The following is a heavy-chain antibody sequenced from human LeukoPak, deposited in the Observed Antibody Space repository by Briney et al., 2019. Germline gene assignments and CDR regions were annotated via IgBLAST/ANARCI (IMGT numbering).Heavy chain of an antibody. Sequence: GGSLSLSCAASGCTISSYALSWVRHAPPKGLQWVTAIIGSGSSTYYADSMKGRFTISRDNYKNTLFLQMNSLRAEDTAVYYCAKDRAHQLILDFWGQGTLVTVSS. CDR3: AKDRAHQLILDF. D-gene: IGHD2-2*01. J-gene: IGHJ4*02. CDR2: IIGSGSST. V-gene: IGHV3-23*01. CDR1: GCTISSYA.